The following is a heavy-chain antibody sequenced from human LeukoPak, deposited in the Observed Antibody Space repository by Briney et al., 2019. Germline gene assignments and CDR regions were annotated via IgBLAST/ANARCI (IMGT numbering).Heavy chain of an antibody. Sequence: PAETLSLTCTVSGGSISSGAYYWSWIRQYPGKGLEWIGFIYYSGATYDNPSLKSRLTISVDTSKNQFSLKLTSVTAADTAVYYCASVCYAFRSSDYWGQGTLVTVSS. D-gene: IGHD3-16*01. J-gene: IGHJ4*02. V-gene: IGHV4-31*03. CDR1: GGSISSGAYY. CDR3: ASVCYAFRSSDY. CDR2: IYYSGAT.